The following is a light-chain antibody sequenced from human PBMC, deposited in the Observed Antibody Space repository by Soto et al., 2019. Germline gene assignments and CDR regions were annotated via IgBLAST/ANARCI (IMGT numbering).Light chain of an antibody. CDR3: QQRRNWPPGYS. CDR2: DAS. Sequence: DIVLTQFPATLSLSPGEGATLSCRASQSVSSFLAWYQQKPGQAPRLLIYDASVRAPGIPARFRGSGSGTAFPLTISGLGPEVSAVYYGQQRRNWPPGYSFGQGTRLEIK. J-gene: IGKJ2*01. V-gene: IGKV3-11*01. CDR1: QSVSSF.